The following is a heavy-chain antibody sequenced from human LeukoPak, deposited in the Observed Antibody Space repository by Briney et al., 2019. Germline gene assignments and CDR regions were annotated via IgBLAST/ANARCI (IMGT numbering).Heavy chain of an antibody. D-gene: IGHD1-26*01. V-gene: IGHV4-39*01. CDR2: IYYSGST. CDR1: GGSISSSSYY. Sequence: SETLSLTCTVSGGSISSSSYYWGWIRPPPGKGLEWIGSIYYSGSTYYNPSLKSRVTISVDTSKTQFSLKLSSVTAADTAVYYCARLKGREHDYWGQGTLVTVSS. CDR3: ARLKGREHDY. J-gene: IGHJ4*02.